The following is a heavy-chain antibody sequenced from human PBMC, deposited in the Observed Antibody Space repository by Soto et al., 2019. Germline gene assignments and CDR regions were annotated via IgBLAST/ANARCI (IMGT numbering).Heavy chain of an antibody. Sequence: ASVKVACKASGYTFTSYCISWVRQAPGQGLEWMGWISAYNGNTNYAQKLQGRVTMTTDTSTSTAYMELRSLRSDDTAVYYCARVNDDGDYAAFYIWGQGTMVTVSS. CDR1: GYTFTSYC. CDR3: ARVNDDGDYAAFYI. J-gene: IGHJ3*02. CDR2: ISAYNGNT. D-gene: IGHD4-17*01. V-gene: IGHV1-18*01.